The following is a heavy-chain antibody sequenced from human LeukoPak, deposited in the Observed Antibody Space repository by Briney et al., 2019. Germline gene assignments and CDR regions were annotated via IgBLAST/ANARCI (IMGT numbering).Heavy chain of an antibody. Sequence: PGGSLRLSCAASRFTFRSYSMSWVRQAPGKGLEWVSSISSSSGYIYYADSVKGRFTISRDNAKNSLYLQMNSLRAEDTAVYYCARGPPSAVVPGAIDYWGQGTLVTVSS. CDR3: ARGPPSAVVPGAIDY. CDR1: RFTFRSYS. D-gene: IGHD2-2*01. J-gene: IGHJ4*02. V-gene: IGHV3-21*01. CDR2: ISSSSGYI.